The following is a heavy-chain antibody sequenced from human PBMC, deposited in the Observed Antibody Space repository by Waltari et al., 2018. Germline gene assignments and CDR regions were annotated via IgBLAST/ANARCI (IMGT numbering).Heavy chain of an antibody. D-gene: IGHD3-22*01. CDR1: GFTFSSYS. CDR2: ISSSSSTI. Sequence: EVQLVESGGGLVQPGGSLRLSCAASGFTFSSYSMNWVRQAPGKGLEWVSYISSSSSTIYYSDSVKGRFTISRDNAKNSLYLQMNSLRAEDTAVYYCARDTFAMIVEEYYFDYWGQGTLVTVSS. J-gene: IGHJ4*02. CDR3: ARDTFAMIVEEYYFDY. V-gene: IGHV3-48*01.